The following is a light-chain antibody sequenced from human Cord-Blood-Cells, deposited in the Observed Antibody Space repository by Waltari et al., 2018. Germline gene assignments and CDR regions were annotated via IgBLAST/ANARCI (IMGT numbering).Light chain of an antibody. CDR3: QQYGSSPRT. J-gene: IGKJ2*02. CDR2: GAS. V-gene: IGKV3-20*01. Sequence: EIVLTQSPGTLSLSPGERATLSCRASQSVSSSYLAGYHQKPGQAPRLLIYGASSRATGFPDGFSGSGSGTDFTLTISRLEPEDFAVYYCQQYGSSPRTFGQGTKLEIK. CDR1: QSVSSSY.